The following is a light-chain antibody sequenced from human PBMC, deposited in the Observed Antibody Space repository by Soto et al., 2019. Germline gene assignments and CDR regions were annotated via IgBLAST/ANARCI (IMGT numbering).Light chain of an antibody. CDR3: HQYDNSPWT. Sequence: ILMAQSPATLFVSPGERATLSCRASQSIRTKLAWYQQKLGQAPTILIYGASSRDTGIPDRFSGSGSGTDFTLTISRLDPEDVEVDYCHQYDNSPWTFGQGTQVDIK. CDR2: GAS. CDR1: QSIRTK. V-gene: IGKV3D-15*02. J-gene: IGKJ1*01.